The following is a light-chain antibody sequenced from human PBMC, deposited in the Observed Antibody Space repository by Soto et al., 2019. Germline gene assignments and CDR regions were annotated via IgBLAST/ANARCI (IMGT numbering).Light chain of an antibody. CDR2: GAS. CDR1: QSVSSN. J-gene: IGKJ4*01. V-gene: IGKV3-20*01. CDR3: QQYGDSPLT. Sequence: IMMTQSPDTLSVSPGERAALSCRASQSVSSNLAWYQQKPGQAPRLLIYGASSRATGIPDRFSGSGSGTDFTLTISRLEPEDFAVYYCQQYGDSPLTFGGGTKVDI.